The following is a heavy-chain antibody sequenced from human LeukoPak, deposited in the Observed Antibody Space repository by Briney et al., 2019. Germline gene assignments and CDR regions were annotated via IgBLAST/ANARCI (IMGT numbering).Heavy chain of an antibody. J-gene: IGHJ4*02. CDR3: ARQSPLDLYFDY. Sequence: GGSLRLSCAASGFTFDDYAMHWVRQAPGKGLEWVSGISWNSGSIGYADSAKGRFTVSRDNSKNTLYLQMNSLRAEDTAVFYCARQSPLDLYFDYWGQGTLVTVSS. V-gene: IGHV3-9*01. CDR1: GFTFDDYA. CDR2: ISWNSGSI. D-gene: IGHD1-1*01.